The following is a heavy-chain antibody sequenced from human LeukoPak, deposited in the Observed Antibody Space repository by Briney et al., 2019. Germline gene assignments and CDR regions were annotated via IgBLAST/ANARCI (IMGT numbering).Heavy chain of an antibody. CDR3: TSFELGTTISFDY. V-gene: IGHV3-15*01. CDR2: IKSKTDGGTT. Sequence: GGSLRLSCAASGFTFSNAWMSWVRQAPGKGLEWVGRIKSKTDGGTTDYAAPVKGRFTISRDDSKNTLYLQMNSLKTEDTAVYYCTSFELGTTISFDYWGQGTLVTVSS. CDR1: GFTFSNAW. J-gene: IGHJ4*02. D-gene: IGHD7-27*01.